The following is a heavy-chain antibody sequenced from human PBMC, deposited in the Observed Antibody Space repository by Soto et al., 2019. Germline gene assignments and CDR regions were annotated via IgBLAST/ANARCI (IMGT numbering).Heavy chain of an antibody. V-gene: IGHV3-23*01. CDR1: GFTFTTYA. D-gene: IGHD6-19*01. CDR2: ISGSGAGT. J-gene: IGHJ4*02. Sequence: LLESGGGLVQPGGSLRLSCAASGFTFTTYAMGWVRQAPGKGLEWLSSISGSGAGTFYADSVKGRFTISRDNAKKMVYLQMNGLRADDTALYYCAKEALTVAGNNFDSWGQGTLVTVSS. CDR3: AKEALTVAGNNFDS.